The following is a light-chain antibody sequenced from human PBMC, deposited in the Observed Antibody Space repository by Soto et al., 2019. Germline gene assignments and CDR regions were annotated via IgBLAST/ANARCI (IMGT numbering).Light chain of an antibody. V-gene: IGLV1-47*01. Sequence: QSVLTQPPSASGTPGKRVTIYCSGINSNFGINSVFWYQHLPGTAPQLLIYRSNQLASGVPDRVSGSKSGTSDSLALSGLRSEDEADYYCAAWDYSLSGKVFGGGTKLTVL. CDR1: NSNFGINS. CDR3: AAWDYSLSGKV. CDR2: RSN. J-gene: IGLJ2*01.